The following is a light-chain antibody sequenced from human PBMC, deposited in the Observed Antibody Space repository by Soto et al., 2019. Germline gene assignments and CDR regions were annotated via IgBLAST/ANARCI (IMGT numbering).Light chain of an antibody. CDR2: DAS. V-gene: IGKV3-11*01. CDR3: QQRSNWPPDT. J-gene: IGKJ2*01. CDR1: QSVSSY. Sequence: IVLTQSPATLSLSPGERATLSCRASQSVSSYLAWYQQKPGHAPRLLIYDASNRATGIPARFSGSGSGTDFTLTISSLEPEDFAVYYCQQRSNWPPDTFGQGTKLEIK.